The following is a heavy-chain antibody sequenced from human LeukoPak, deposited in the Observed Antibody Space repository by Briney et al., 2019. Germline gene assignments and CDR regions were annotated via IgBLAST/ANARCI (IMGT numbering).Heavy chain of an antibody. V-gene: IGHV3-7*01. CDR1: GFTFSDYL. Sequence: PGGSLRLSCASSGFTFSDYLMSWVRQAPGKGLEWVANIKQDGSEKYYVDSVKGRFTISRDNAKSSLYLQMYSLRAEDTAVYYGARVYGSSAYDSRFAYWGQGTLVTVSS. CDR2: IKQDGSEK. CDR3: ARVYGSSAYDSRFAY. D-gene: IGHD3-22*01. J-gene: IGHJ4*02.